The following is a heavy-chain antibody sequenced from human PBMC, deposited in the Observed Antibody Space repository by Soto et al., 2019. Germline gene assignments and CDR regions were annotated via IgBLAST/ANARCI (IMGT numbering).Heavy chain of an antibody. CDR3: ARGYGYGDYYFDY. Sequence: GASVKVSCKASGGTFSSYAISWVRQAPGQGLEWMGGIIPTFGTANYAQKFQGRVMITADKSTSTAYMELSSLRSEDTAVYYCARGYGYGDYYFDYWGQGTLVTVSS. CDR1: GGTFSSYA. J-gene: IGHJ4*02. CDR2: IIPTFGTA. V-gene: IGHV1-69*06. D-gene: IGHD4-17*01.